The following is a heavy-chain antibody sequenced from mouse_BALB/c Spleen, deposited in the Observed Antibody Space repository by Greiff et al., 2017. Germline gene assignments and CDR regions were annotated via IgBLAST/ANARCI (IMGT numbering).Heavy chain of an antibody. D-gene: IGHD2-10*02. V-gene: IGHV2-9*02. CDR1: GFSLTSYG. CDR3: AREYGNYVDY. Sequence: VKLVESGSGLVAPSQSLSITCTVSGFSLTSYGVHWVRQPPGKGLEWLGVIWAGGSTNYNSALMSRLSISKDNSKSQVFLKMNSLQTDDTAMYYCAREYGNYVDYWGQGTTLTVSS. J-gene: IGHJ2*01. CDR2: IWAGGST.